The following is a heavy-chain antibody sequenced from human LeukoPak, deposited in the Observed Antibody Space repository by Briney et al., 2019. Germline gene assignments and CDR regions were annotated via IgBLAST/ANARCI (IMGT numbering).Heavy chain of an antibody. CDR2: IYHSGST. V-gene: IGHV4-38-2*02. D-gene: IGHD1-26*01. J-gene: IGHJ4*02. Sequence: SETLSLTCTVSGYSISSGYYWGWIRQPPGKGLEWIGSIYHSGSTYYNPSLKSRVTISVDTSKNQFSLKLSSVTAADTAVYYCARRLGGWVGATDYWGQGTLVTVSS. CDR1: GYSISSGYY. CDR3: ARRLGGWVGATDY.